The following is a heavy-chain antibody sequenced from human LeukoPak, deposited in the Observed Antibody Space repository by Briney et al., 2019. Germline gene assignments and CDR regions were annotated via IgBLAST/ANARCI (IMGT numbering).Heavy chain of an antibody. CDR3: ARVYYYGSGRSWFDP. Sequence: GGSLRLSCAASGFTFDDYGMSWVRQAPGKGLEWVSGINWNGGSTGYADSVKGRFTISRDNAKNSLYLQMNSLRAEDTALYHCARVYYYGSGRSWFDPWGQGTLVTVSS. V-gene: IGHV3-20*01. J-gene: IGHJ5*02. CDR1: GFTFDDYG. CDR2: INWNGGST. D-gene: IGHD3-10*01.